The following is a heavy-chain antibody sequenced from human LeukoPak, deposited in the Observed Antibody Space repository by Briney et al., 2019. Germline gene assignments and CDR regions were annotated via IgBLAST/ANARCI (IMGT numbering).Heavy chain of an antibody. CDR2: INHSGST. Sequence: SETLSLTCAVYGGYFSGYYWSWIRQPPGNGLEWIGEINHSGSTNYNPSLKSRVTISVDTSKNQFSLKLSSVTAADTAVYYCARGVAARAYGYWGKGTLVTVSS. CDR1: GGYFSGYY. V-gene: IGHV4-34*01. D-gene: IGHD6-6*01. J-gene: IGHJ4*02. CDR3: ARGVAARAYGY.